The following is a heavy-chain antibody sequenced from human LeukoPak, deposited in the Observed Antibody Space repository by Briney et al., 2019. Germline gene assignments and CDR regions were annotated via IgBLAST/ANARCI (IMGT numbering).Heavy chain of an antibody. CDR1: GGTFSSYA. V-gene: IGHV1-69*13. CDR2: IIPIFGTA. J-gene: IGHJ5*02. CDR3: ASTITMVRSWFDP. D-gene: IGHD3-10*01. Sequence: SVKVSCKASGGTFSSYAISWVRQAPGQGLEWMGGIIPIFGTANYAQKFQGRVTITADESTSTAYVELSSLRSEDTAVYYCASTITMVRSWFDPWGQGTLVTVSS.